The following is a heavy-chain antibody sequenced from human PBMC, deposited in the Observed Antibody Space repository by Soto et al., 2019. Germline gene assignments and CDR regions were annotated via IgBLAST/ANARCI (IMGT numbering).Heavy chain of an antibody. CDR2: IWYDGSNK. CDR3: ARDGSSSWYEWELLSNFDY. J-gene: IGHJ4*02. V-gene: IGHV3-33*01. D-gene: IGHD6-13*01. CDR1: GFTFSSYG. Sequence: PGGSLRLSCAASGFTFSSYGMHWVRQAPGKGLEWVAVIWYDGSNKYYADSVKGRFTISRDNSKNTLYLQMNSLRAEDTAVYYCARDGSSSWYEWELLSNFDYWGQGTLVTVS.